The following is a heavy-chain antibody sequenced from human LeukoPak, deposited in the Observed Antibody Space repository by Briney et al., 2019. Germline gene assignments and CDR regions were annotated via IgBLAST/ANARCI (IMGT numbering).Heavy chain of an antibody. CDR2: FRYSGTT. D-gene: IGHD1-26*01. Sequence: SETLSLTCSVSNGAFKNYYWNWMRQPPGQGLEWIGNFRYSGTTTYRASLDRRLIISVDNYKNKVSLRLFSVTAADTAAYYCATLVYSGSRYHFDTWGQGTLVTVSS. CDR3: ATLVYSGSRYHFDT. J-gene: IGHJ4*02. CDR1: NGAFKNYY. V-gene: IGHV4-59*01.